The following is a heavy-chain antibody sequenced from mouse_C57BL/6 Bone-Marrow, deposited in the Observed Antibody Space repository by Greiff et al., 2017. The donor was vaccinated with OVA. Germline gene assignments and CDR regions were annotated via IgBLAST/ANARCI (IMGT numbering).Heavy chain of an antibody. J-gene: IGHJ1*03. V-gene: IGHV3-1*01. CDR3: ARAQAHYYGSSLWYFDV. D-gene: IGHD1-1*01. CDR1: GYSITSGYD. CDR2: ISYSGST. Sequence: EVQLQQSGPGMVKPSQSLSLTCTVTGYSITSGYDWHWIRHFPGNKLEWMGYISYSGSTNYNPSLKSRISITHDTSKNHFFLKLNSVTTEDTATYYCARAQAHYYGSSLWYFDVWGTGTTVTVSS.